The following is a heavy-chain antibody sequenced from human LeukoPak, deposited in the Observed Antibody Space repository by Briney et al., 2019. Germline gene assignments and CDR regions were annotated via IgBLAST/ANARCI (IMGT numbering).Heavy chain of an antibody. D-gene: IGHD5-18*01. Sequence: GASVKVSCKVSGYTLTELSMHWVRQAPGKGLEWMGGFDPEDGETIYAQKFQGRVTMTRDTSISTAYMELSRLRSDDTAVYYCARELRGYSPQDYWGQGTLVTVSS. CDR3: ARELRGYSPQDY. CDR2: FDPEDGET. J-gene: IGHJ4*02. V-gene: IGHV1-24*01. CDR1: GYTLTELS.